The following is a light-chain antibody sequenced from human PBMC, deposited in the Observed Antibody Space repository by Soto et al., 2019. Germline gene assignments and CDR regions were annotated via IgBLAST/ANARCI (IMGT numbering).Light chain of an antibody. V-gene: IGKV3-11*01. Sequence: EIVMTQSPANLSVSPGYSATLSCRASQSVSNNLAWYQQKPGQAPRLLIYGASNRATGIPARFSGSGSGTDFTLTISNLEPEDFAVYYCQQHSHWPPWTFGQGTKVDI. CDR3: QQHSHWPPWT. CDR1: QSVSNN. CDR2: GAS. J-gene: IGKJ1*01.